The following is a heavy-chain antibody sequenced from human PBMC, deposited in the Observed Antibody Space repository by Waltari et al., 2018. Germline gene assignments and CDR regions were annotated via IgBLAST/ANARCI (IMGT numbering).Heavy chain of an antibody. J-gene: IGHJ5*02. V-gene: IGHV5-51*01. Sequence: EVQLVQSGAEVKKPGASLKLSCTASGYTFALYWMDWMRQGSGRGREWIGCIQPGDSKTAFRPSFEGQVNISADKAIKTAYGDWRSLKATDSGMDYWGGSGISGYEKGWFDPWGQGNLVTVSS. D-gene: IGHD1-20*01. CDR2: IQPGDSKT. CDR3: GGSGISGYEKGWFDP. CDR1: GYTFALYW.